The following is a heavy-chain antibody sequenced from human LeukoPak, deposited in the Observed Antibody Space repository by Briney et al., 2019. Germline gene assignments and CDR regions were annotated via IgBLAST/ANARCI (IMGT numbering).Heavy chain of an antibody. D-gene: IGHD3-10*01. Sequence: SETLSLTCTVSGVSISNNYLYAAWIRQPPGKGLELIGYVHQTGSTFHNSSLKSRVTISADTSQNQFSLSLTSVTAVDTAVYYCETLGLRRCAGFNLATHFDYWGQGTLVAVSS. CDR2: VHQTGST. J-gene: IGHJ4*02. CDR3: ETLGLRRCAGFNLATHFDY. V-gene: IGHV4-39*01. CDR1: GVSISNNYLY.